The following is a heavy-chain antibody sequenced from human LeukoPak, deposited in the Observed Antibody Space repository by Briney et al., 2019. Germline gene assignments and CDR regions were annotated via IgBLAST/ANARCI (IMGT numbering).Heavy chain of an antibody. CDR3: AKNGFGSY. CDR1: GFTFSTNW. CDR2: INPDGSVN. V-gene: IGHV3-7*02. Sequence: GGSLRLSCAASGFTFSTNWMIWVRQPPGKGLDWVASINPDGSVNFYVDSVKGRFTISRDNAKNSLYLQMNSLRVDDTAVYYCAKNGFGSYWGQGALVTVSS. J-gene: IGHJ4*02. D-gene: IGHD3-10*01.